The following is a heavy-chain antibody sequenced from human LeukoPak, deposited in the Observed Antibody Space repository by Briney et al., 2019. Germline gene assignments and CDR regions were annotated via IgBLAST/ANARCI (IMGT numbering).Heavy chain of an antibody. CDR1: GFTFSSYW. CDR3: ARGLGIAAAGIDY. V-gene: IGHV3-74*01. D-gene: IGHD6-13*01. J-gene: IGHJ4*02. CDR2: INSDGSST. Sequence: GGSLRLSCAASGFTFSSYWMHWVRQAPGKGLVWVSRINSDGSSTSYADSVKGRFAISRDNAKNTLYLQMNSLRAEDTAVYYCARGLGIAAAGIDYWGQGTLVTVSS.